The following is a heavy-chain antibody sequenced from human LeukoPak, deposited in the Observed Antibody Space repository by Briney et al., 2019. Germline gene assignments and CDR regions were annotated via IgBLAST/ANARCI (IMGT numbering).Heavy chain of an antibody. Sequence: SETLSLTCSVSGDSLSSGNYYWGWIRQPPGKGLEWIGNLYYSGSTYYYPSFKSRVTISVDTSKNQFSLKLSSVTAADTAVYYCASDRSSWNPGAPSWGQGTLVTVSS. D-gene: IGHD6-13*01. CDR3: ASDRSSWNPGAPS. V-gene: IGHV4-39*01. CDR1: GDSLSSGNYY. J-gene: IGHJ5*02. CDR2: LYYSGST.